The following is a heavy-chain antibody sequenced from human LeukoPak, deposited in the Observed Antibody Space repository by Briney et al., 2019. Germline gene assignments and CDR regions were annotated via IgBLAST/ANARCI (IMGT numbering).Heavy chain of an antibody. CDR3: AKLTTGWFEDF. D-gene: IGHD2-8*02. Sequence: GGSLRLSCAASGFTYSSYDMSWVRQAPGKGLEWVSAIRASDSNTFYADSVKGRFTISRDSSKNTLYLQMNDLRDEDTAVYYCAKLTTGWFEDFWGQGTLVTVSS. CDR1: GFTYSSYD. V-gene: IGHV3-23*01. CDR2: IRASDSNT. J-gene: IGHJ4*02.